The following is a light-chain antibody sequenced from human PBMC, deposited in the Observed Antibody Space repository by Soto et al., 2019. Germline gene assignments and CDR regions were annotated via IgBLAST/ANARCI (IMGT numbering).Light chain of an antibody. V-gene: IGKV3-20*01. J-gene: IGKJ3*01. Sequence: ESVLTQSPGTLSMSPGERATLSCRASQSVSSSYSAWYQQKPGQAPRLLIYGASRRATGIPDRFSGSGSGTDGPLTISRLEPEDFAVYYCQQYGSSPFTFGPGTKVDIK. CDR2: GAS. CDR1: QSVSSSY. CDR3: QQYGSSPFT.